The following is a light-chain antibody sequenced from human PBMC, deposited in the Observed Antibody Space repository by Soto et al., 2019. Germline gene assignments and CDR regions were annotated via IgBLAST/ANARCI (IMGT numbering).Light chain of an antibody. CDR1: QNVNNC. CDR2: KAS. Sequence: DIQMTQSPSTLSASAGDRVTITCRASQNVNNCLAWYQQKPGKAPKLLIHKASNLESGVPSRFSGSGSGTVFSLTISSLQPDDFATYYCQQYNSYWTFGQGTKVEIK. J-gene: IGKJ1*01. CDR3: QQYNSYWT. V-gene: IGKV1-5*03.